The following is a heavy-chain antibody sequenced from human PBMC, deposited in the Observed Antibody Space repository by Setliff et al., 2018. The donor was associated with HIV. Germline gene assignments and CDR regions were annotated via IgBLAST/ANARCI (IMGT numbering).Heavy chain of an antibody. J-gene: IGHJ4*02. CDR1: GYTFTNSA. V-gene: IGHV1-69*10. D-gene: IGHD5-18*01. CDR3: ATPLDATMGRDY. CDR2: IVPILGIA. Sequence: SVKVSCKASGYTFTNSAIGWVRQAPGQGLEWMGAIVPILGIANSAQKFQGRVTITADESTKTAYMELSSLRSEDTAVYYCATPLDATMGRDYWGQGTLVTVSS.